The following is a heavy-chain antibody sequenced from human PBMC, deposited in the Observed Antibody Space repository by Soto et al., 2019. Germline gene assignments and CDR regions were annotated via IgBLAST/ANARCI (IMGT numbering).Heavy chain of an antibody. D-gene: IGHD4-17*01. Sequence: SETLSLTCAVSGGSISSSNWWSWVRQPPGKGLEWIGEIYHSGSTNYNPSLKSRVTISVDKSKNQFSLKLSSVTAADTAVYYCARGRFTTVTTWWYFDYWGQGALVTVSS. CDR3: ARGRFTTVTTWWYFDY. V-gene: IGHV4-4*02. J-gene: IGHJ4*02. CDR2: IYHSGST. CDR1: GGSISSSNW.